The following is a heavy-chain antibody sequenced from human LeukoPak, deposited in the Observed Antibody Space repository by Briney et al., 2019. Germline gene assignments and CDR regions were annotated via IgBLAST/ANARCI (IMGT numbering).Heavy chain of an antibody. Sequence: GGSLRLSCAASGFTFSDYYMSWIRQAPGKGLEWVSYISSSGSTIYYADSVKGRFTISRDNAKNSLYLQMNSLRAEDTAVYYCAREQYSYGYFASYSDYWGQGTLVTVSS. CDR2: ISSSGSTI. D-gene: IGHD5-18*01. J-gene: IGHJ4*02. CDR1: GFTFSDYY. CDR3: AREQYSYGYFASYSDY. V-gene: IGHV3-11*01.